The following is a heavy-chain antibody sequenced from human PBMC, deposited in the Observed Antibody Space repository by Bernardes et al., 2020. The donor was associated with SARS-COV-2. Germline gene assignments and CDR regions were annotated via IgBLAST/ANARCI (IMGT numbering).Heavy chain of an antibody. D-gene: IGHD3-22*01. CDR1: GYTFTCYY. Sequence: ASVKVSCKASGYTFTCYYMHWVRQAPGQGLEWMGWINPNSGGTNYAQKFQGRVTMTRDTSICTPYMELSRLRSDDTAVYYCSIPPTNYDRYGMDVWGQGTTVTVSS. V-gene: IGHV1-2*02. CDR3: SIPPTNYDRYGMDV. CDR2: INPNSGGT. J-gene: IGHJ6*02.